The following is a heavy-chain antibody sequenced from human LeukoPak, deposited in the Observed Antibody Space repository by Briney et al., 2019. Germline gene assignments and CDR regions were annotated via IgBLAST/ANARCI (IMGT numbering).Heavy chain of an antibody. V-gene: IGHV3-21*01. D-gene: IGHD3-10*01. CDR3: ARTLGGYDSSGIDY. CDR1: GFSFSIYS. J-gene: IGHJ4*01. Sequence: PGGSLRLSCAAYGFSFSIYSMNWVRQAPGKGLAWVAAISSTSDYIYHADSVKGRFTISRDNADNTLYLDMNNLRAEDTAIYYCARTLGGYDSSGIDYWGQGTLVTVSS. CDR2: ISSTSDYI.